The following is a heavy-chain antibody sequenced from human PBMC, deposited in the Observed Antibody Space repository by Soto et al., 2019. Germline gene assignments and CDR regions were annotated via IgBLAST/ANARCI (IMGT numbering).Heavy chain of an antibody. V-gene: IGHV3-23*01. J-gene: IGHJ4*02. CDR2: ISGSGGST. D-gene: IGHD6-19*01. Sequence: EVQLLESGGGWVQPGGSLRLSCAASGFTFSSYAMSWVRQAPGKGLEWVSAISGSGGSTYYADSVKGRFTISRDNSKNTLYLQMNSLRAEDTAVYYCAKSLYSISIAVAGTVLDYWGQGTLVTVSS. CDR1: GFTFSSYA. CDR3: AKSLYSISIAVAGTVLDY.